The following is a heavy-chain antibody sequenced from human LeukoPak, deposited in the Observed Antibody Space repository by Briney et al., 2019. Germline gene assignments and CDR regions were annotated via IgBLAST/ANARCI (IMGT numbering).Heavy chain of an antibody. V-gene: IGHV1-18*01. CDR1: GYTFTSYG. Sequence: ASVKVSCKASGYTFTSYGISWVRQAPGQGLEWMGWISAYNGNTNYAQKLQGRVAMTRDTSTSTVFMELSSLTSEDAAVYYCARGRAGFSGSWYVYWGQGTLVTVSS. CDR3: ARGRAGFSGSWYVY. D-gene: IGHD6-13*01. CDR2: ISAYNGNT. J-gene: IGHJ4*02.